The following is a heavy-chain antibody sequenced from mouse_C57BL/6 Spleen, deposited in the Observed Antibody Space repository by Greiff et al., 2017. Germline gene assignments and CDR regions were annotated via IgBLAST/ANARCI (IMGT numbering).Heavy chain of an antibody. J-gene: IGHJ2*01. V-gene: IGHV5-16*01. CDR1: GFTFSDYY. CDR3: AREGNDYDGVYFDY. CDR2: INYDGSST. D-gene: IGHD2-4*01. Sequence: EVNVVESEGGLVQPGSSMKLSCTASGFTFSDYYMAWVRQVPEKGLEWVANINYDGSSTYYLDSLKSRFIISRDNAKNILYLQMSSLKSEDTATYYCAREGNDYDGVYFDYWGQGTTLTVSS.